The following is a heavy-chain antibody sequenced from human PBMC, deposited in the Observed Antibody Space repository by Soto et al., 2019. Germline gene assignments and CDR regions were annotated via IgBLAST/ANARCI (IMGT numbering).Heavy chain of an antibody. CDR3: AAGWNYGYYYGMDV. J-gene: IGHJ6*02. Sequence: QMQLVQSGPEVKKPGTSVKVSCKASGFTFTSSAVQWVRQARGQRLEWIGWIVVGSGNTNYAQKFQERVTITRDMSTSKAYMELSSLRSEDTAVYYCAAGWNYGYYYGMDVWGQGTTVTVSS. CDR2: IVVGSGNT. CDR1: GFTFTSSA. D-gene: IGHD1-7*01. V-gene: IGHV1-58*01.